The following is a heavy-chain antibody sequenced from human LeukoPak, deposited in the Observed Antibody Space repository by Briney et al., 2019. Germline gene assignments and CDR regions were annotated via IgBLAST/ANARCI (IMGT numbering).Heavy chain of an antibody. D-gene: IGHD4-17*01. CDR2: ISTGGVNT. CDR1: GFTLNTYA. Sequence: GGSLRLSCAASGFTLNTYAMSWVRQAPGKGLEWVSAISTGGVNTYYADSVKGRFTISRDNSKNTLYLQMNSLRAEDTAVYYCAKELTASTVTTDYFDYWGQGTLVTVSS. J-gene: IGHJ4*02. CDR3: AKELTASTVTTDYFDY. V-gene: IGHV3-23*01.